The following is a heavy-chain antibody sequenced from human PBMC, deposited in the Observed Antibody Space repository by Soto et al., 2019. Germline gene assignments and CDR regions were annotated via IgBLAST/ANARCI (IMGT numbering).Heavy chain of an antibody. D-gene: IGHD3-22*01. CDR3: ARFLSDSSAKGTPRDAFDI. CDR1: GGSISSGGYY. J-gene: IGHJ3*02. V-gene: IGHV4-31*03. Sequence: PSETLSLTCTVSGGSISSGGYYWSWIRQHPGKGLEWIGYIYYSGSTYYNPSLKSRVTISVDTSKNQFSLKLSSVTAEDTAVYYCARFLSDSSAKGTPRDAFDIWGEGTLVTF. CDR2: IYYSGST.